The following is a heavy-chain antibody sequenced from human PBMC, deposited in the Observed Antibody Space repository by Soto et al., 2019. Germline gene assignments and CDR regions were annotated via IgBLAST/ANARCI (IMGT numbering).Heavy chain of an antibody. D-gene: IGHD6-19*01. CDR2: ISAYNGNT. CDR3: AQGGSYDGSGWYNWFDP. Sequence: ASVKVSCKASGYTFTRYGISGVRQAPGQVLEWMGWISAYNGNTNYAQKLQGRVTMTTDTSTSTAYMELRSRRSDDTAVYSCAQGGSYDGSGWYNWFDPWGQGPLVTVSS. CDR1: GYTFTRYG. J-gene: IGHJ5*02. V-gene: IGHV1-18*01.